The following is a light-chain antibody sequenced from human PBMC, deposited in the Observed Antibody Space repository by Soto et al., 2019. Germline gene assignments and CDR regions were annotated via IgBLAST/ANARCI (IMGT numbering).Light chain of an antibody. CDR3: ISYTSGSTSYV. J-gene: IGLJ1*01. CDR2: EDN. CDR1: SSDVGSYNL. V-gene: IGLV2-14*02. Sequence: QSALTQPASVSGSPGQSITISCTGSSSDVGSYNLVSWYQHHPGKAPKFVIYEDNKRPSGVSDRFSGSKSGNTASLTISGLQAEDEADYYCISYTSGSTSYVFGIGTKVTVL.